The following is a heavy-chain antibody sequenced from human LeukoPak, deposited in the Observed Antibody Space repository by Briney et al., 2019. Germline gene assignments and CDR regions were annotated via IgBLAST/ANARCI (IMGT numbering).Heavy chain of an antibody. CDR3: ATPHLDSSGYFDY. Sequence: GGSLRLSCAASGFTVSSNYMSWVRQAPGKGLEWVSVIYSGGSTYYADSVKGRFTISRDNSKNTLYLQMNSLRAEDTAVYYCATPHLDSSGYFDYWGQGTLVTVSS. V-gene: IGHV3-53*01. D-gene: IGHD3-22*01. CDR2: IYSGGST. J-gene: IGHJ4*02. CDR1: GFTVSSNY.